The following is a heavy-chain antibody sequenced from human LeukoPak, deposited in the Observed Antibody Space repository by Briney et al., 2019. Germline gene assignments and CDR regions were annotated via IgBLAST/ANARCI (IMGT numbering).Heavy chain of an antibody. CDR2: IIPIFGTA. J-gene: IGHJ3*02. V-gene: IGHV1-69*05. D-gene: IGHD1-26*01. Sequence: VKVSCKASGGTFSSYAISWVRQAPGQGLEWMGRIIPIFGTANYAQEFQGRVTITTDESTSTAYMELSSLRSEDTAVYYCARDLVRSGSYYSPFDAFDIWGQGTMVTVSS. CDR3: ARDLVRSGSYYSPFDAFDI. CDR1: GGTFSSYA.